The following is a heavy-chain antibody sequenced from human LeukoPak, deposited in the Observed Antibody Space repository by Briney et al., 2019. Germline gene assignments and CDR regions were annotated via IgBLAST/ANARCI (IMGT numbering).Heavy chain of an antibody. V-gene: IGHV4-34*01. J-gene: IGHJ4*02. CDR1: GGAFSGYY. Sequence: SETLSLTCAVYGGAFSGYYWSWIRQSPGKGLEWIGGINHSGSTNYNPSLKSRATISDDTSLNQFSLRLRSVTAADTAVYYCARGLVNYHGSGSYLGYWGQGTLVTVSS. D-gene: IGHD3-10*01. CDR3: ARGLVNYHGSGSYLGY. CDR2: INHSGST.